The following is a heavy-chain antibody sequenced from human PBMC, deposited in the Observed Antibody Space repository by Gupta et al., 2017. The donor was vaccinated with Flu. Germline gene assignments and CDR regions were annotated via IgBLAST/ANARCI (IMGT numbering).Heavy chain of an antibody. Sequence: EVQLVESGGVVVQPGGSLRLSCAASGFTFDDYTMHWVRQAPGKGLEWVSLISWDGGSTYYADSVKGRFTISRDNSKNSLYLQMNSLRTEDTALYYCAKSSNSGSYYYYYYGMDVWGQGTTVTVSS. CDR1: GFTFDDYT. CDR2: ISWDGGST. D-gene: IGHD1-26*01. V-gene: IGHV3-43*01. CDR3: AKSSNSGSYYYYYYGMDV. J-gene: IGHJ6*02.